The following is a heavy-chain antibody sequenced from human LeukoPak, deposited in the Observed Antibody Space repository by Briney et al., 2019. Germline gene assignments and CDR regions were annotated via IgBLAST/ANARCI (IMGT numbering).Heavy chain of an antibody. CDR1: GFTLNRYT. CDR2: ISSDSSYI. J-gene: IGHJ6*03. V-gene: IGHV3-21*01. D-gene: IGHD1-14*01. CDR3: AREPEPSYYCFMDV. Sequence: GGSLRLSCAASGFTLNRYTMPWAPQAPGKGLEGVSSISSDSSYIFYADSVKGRFTISRDNAKNSLYLQVHSLRAEDTAVYYCAREPEPSYYCFMDVWGKGTTVTISS.